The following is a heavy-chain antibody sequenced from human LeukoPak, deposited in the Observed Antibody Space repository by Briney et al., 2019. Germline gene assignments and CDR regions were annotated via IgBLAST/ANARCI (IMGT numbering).Heavy chain of an antibody. V-gene: IGHV3-23*01. CDR2: ISGSGGST. D-gene: IGHD3-16*02. Sequence: GGSLRLSCAASGFTFSSYAMSWVRQAPGKGLEWVSAISGSGGSTYYADSVKGRFTISRDNSKNTLYLQMNGLRAEDTAVYYCAKEVLFSFGGVIVEGYFDYWGQGTLVTVSS. CDR3: AKEVLFSFGGVIVEGYFDY. J-gene: IGHJ4*02. CDR1: GFTFSSYA.